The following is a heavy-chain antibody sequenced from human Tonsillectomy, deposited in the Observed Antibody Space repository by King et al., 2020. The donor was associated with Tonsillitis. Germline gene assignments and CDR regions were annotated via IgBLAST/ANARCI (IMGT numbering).Heavy chain of an antibody. CDR3: ARDLSGNYAVDC. V-gene: IGHV3-30-3*01. CDR2: ISFDGSKK. CDR1: GFTFSSYG. J-gene: IGHJ4*02. Sequence: VQLVESGGGVVQPGTSLRLSCAASGFTFSSYGMHWVRQAPGKGLEWVAVISFDGSKKYYADSVKGRFTLSRDKSKNTLYLQMNSLRAEDTALYYCARDLSGNYAVDCWGQGTLVTVSS. D-gene: IGHD1-26*01.